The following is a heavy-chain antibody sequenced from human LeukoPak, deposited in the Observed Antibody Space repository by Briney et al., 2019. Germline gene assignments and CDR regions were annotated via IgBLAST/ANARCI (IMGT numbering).Heavy chain of an antibody. Sequence: SETLSLTCAVSGYSISSGYYWGWIRQPPGKGLEWIGSIYHSGSTYYNPSLKSRVTISVDTSKNQFSLKLSSVTAADTAVYYCATAILAGLGSLGYYYYMDVWGKGTTVTVSS. V-gene: IGHV4-38-2*01. J-gene: IGHJ6*03. CDR3: ATAILAGLGSLGYYYYMDV. CDR2: IYHSGST. CDR1: GYSISSGYY. D-gene: IGHD3-10*01.